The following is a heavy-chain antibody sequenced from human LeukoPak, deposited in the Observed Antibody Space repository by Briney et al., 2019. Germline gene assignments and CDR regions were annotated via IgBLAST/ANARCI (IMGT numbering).Heavy chain of an antibody. Sequence: PGRSLRLSCVASGFTLSSYWMSWVRQAPGKGLEWVANIDGDGSTEAYVDSLKGRFTISRDNAKNSLYLQMNNLRVEDTAVYYCARGGAAFAESVYWGQGTLVTVSS. CDR2: IDGDGSTE. J-gene: IGHJ4*02. D-gene: IGHD3-3*01. CDR1: GFTLSSYW. CDR3: ARGGAAFAESVY. V-gene: IGHV3-7*01.